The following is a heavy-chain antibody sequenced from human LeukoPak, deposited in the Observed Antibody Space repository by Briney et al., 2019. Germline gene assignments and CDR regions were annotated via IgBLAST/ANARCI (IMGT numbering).Heavy chain of an antibody. CDR3: ARHSGMTTVTAYLDC. V-gene: IGHV4-39*01. CDR1: GGSISSSSYY. D-gene: IGHD4-17*01. Sequence: PSETLSLTCTVSGGSISSSSYYWGWIRQPPGKGLEWIGRIYYSGDTYYNPSLKSRVTISVDTSKNQFSLKQSSVTAADTAVYYCARHSGMTTVTAYLDCWGQGTLVTVSS. CDR2: IYYSGDT. J-gene: IGHJ4*02.